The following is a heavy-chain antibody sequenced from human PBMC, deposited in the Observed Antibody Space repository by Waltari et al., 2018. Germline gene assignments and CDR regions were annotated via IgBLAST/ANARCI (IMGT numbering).Heavy chain of an antibody. CDR1: GYTFTGYY. D-gene: IGHD5-12*01. J-gene: IGHJ4*02. Sequence: QVQLVQSGAAVTKPGASVKVSCKASGYTFTGYYMHWVRQAPGQGLEWMGRINPNSGGTNYAQKFQGRVTMTRDTSISTAYMELSRLRSDDTAVYYCAREDGYNGRILDYWGQGTLVTVSS. V-gene: IGHV1-2*06. CDR2: INPNSGGT. CDR3: AREDGYNGRILDY.